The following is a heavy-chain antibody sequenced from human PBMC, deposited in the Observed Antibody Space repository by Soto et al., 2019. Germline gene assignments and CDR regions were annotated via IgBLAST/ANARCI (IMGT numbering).Heavy chain of an antibody. CDR1: GYSFTSYW. CDR3: ARHRDSDLYYYYFMDV. V-gene: IGHV5-51*01. D-gene: IGHD3-22*01. Sequence: GESLKISCKGSGYSFTSYWIGWVRQMPGKGLEWMGIIYPGDSDTRYSPSFQGQVTISADKSISTAYLQWSSLKASDTAMYYCARHRDSDLYYYYFMDVWGKGNTVTGSS. J-gene: IGHJ6*03. CDR2: IYPGDSDT.